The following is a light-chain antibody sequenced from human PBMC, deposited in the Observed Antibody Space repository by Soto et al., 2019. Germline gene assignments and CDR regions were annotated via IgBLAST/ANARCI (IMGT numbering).Light chain of an antibody. CDR2: GAF. J-gene: IGKJ5*01. V-gene: IGKV3-15*01. Sequence: EIVMTQSPVTLSVSPGERATLSCRASQSVSSNLAWYQQKPGQAPSLLIYGAFTRATGIPARFSGTGSGTEFTLTISSLQSEDFALYYCQQYNTWPPITFGQGTRLEI. CDR1: QSVSSN. CDR3: QQYNTWPPIT.